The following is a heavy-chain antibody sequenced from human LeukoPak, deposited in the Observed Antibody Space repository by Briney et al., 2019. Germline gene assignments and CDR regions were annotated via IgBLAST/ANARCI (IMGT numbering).Heavy chain of an antibody. V-gene: IGHV4-34*01. CDR1: GGSFSGYY. D-gene: IGHD6-13*01. CDR2: INHSGST. Sequence: PSETLSLTCAVYGGSFSGYYWSWIRQPPGKGLEWIGEINHSGSTNYNPSLKSRVTISVDTSKNQFSLKLSSVTAADTAMYCCATGLQSSWYRPYFDYWGQGTLVTVSS. J-gene: IGHJ4*02. CDR3: ATGLQSSWYRPYFDY.